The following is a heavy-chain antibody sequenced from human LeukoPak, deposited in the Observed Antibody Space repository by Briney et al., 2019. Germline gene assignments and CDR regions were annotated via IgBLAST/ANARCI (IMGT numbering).Heavy chain of an antibody. Sequence: PGGSLRLSCAASGFTFNDYWMHWVRQAPGKGLLWVSRINTDGSSTDYADSVKGRFTIPRDNAKNTLYLQMDSLRAEDSAVYYCARRTVTGTYDYWGQGTLVTAS. CDR1: GFTFNDYW. CDR3: ARRTVTGTYDY. CDR2: INTDGSST. J-gene: IGHJ4*02. V-gene: IGHV3-74*01. D-gene: IGHD1-1*01.